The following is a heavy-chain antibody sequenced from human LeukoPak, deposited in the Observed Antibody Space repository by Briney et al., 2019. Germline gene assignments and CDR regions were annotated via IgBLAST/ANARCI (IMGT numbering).Heavy chain of an antibody. J-gene: IGHJ3*02. CDR3: ARDFVAEAFGI. V-gene: IGHV1-3*01. Sequence: ASVTVSCKASGYTFTSYAMHWVRQAPGQRLEWMGWINAGNGNTKYSQKFQGRVTITRDTSASTAYMELSSLRSEDTAVYYCARDFVAEAFGIWGQGTMVTVSS. CDR1: GYTFTSYA. D-gene: IGHD2-21*01. CDR2: INAGNGNT.